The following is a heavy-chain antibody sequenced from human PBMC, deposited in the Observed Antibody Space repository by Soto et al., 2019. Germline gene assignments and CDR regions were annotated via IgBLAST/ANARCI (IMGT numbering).Heavy chain of an antibody. CDR1: GGTFSSYA. V-gene: IGHV1-69*12. Sequence: QVQLVQSGAEVKKPGSSVKVSCKASGGTFSSYAISWVRQAPGQGLEWMGGIIPIFGTANYAQKFQGRVTITADESTRTAYMELSSLRSEDTAVYYCALWYSSGWHYYYYGMDVWGQGTTVTVSS. D-gene: IGHD6-19*01. CDR3: ALWYSSGWHYYYYGMDV. CDR2: IIPIFGTA. J-gene: IGHJ6*02.